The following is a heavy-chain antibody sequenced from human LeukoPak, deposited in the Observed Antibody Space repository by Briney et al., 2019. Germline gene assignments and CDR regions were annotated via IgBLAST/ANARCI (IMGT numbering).Heavy chain of an antibody. CDR1: GYTFTAYA. J-gene: IGHJ4*02. Sequence: ASVKVSCKASGYTFTAYAMHWVRQAPGQRLEWVGWVSAANGDTKYSQRFQGRVTFTSDTSASTAYMELSSLRSEDTAVYYCVRDLYSTSSPDYWGQGTLVTVSS. CDR3: VRDLYSTSSPDY. CDR2: VSAANGDT. D-gene: IGHD6-13*01. V-gene: IGHV1-3*01.